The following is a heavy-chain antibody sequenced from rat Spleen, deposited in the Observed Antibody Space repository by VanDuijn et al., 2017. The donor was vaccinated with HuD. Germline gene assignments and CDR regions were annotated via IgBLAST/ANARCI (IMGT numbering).Heavy chain of an antibody. D-gene: IGHD1-11*01. CDR1: GFTFDNYW. V-gene: IGHV5-31*01. CDR3: ARRGLLTTEAIVPFAY. Sequence: EVQLVESGGGLVQPGRSLKLSCVASGFTFDNYWMTWIRQAPGKGLEWVASITNTGGSIYYPDSVKGRFTISRDPAQNTLYLQMNSLKSEDTATYYCARRGLLTTEAIVPFAYWGQGTLVTVSS. J-gene: IGHJ3*01. CDR2: ITNTGGSI.